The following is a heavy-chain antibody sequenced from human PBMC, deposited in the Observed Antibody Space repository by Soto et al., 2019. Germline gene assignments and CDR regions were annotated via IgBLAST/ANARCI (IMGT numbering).Heavy chain of an antibody. J-gene: IGHJ4*01. Sequence: PGESLKNSCKYPGQLFGTNRYYTVRYTPRKGLEWRGIMYSGDSLARVSRSFADPVTYSVEQSINTAYFQSNSLTASDPASYFWARQGGEHNTMSDYWGQGTLVTVSS. D-gene: IGHD1-20*01. CDR3: ARQGGEHNTMSDY. CDR1: GQLFGTNR. V-gene: IGHV5-51*01. CDR2: MYSGDSLA.